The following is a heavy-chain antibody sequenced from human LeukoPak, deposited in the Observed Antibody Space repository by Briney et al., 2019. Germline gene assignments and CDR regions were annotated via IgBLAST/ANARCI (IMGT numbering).Heavy chain of an antibody. CDR2: STPTMIT. CDR1: RYTFTKYF. J-gene: IGHJ3*02. Sequence: SVKVSCKASRYTFTKYFTQWVRQGPGQGHRDWDASTPTMITHVQKLWDRVTITSDRSVSTAYMELSSLRSEDTAVYYCAREEGVPAAIAAFDIWGQGTMVTVSS. D-gene: IGHD2-2*01. CDR3: AREEGVPAAIAAFDI. V-gene: IGHV1-NL1*01.